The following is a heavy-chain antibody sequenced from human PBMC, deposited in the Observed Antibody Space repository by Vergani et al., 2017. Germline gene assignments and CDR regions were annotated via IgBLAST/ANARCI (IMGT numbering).Heavy chain of an antibody. CDR2: IYYSGST. J-gene: IGHJ4*02. V-gene: IGHV4-39*01. CDR3: ASLDADWGFRGDY. D-gene: IGHD7-27*01. Sequence: QLQLQESGPGLVKPSETLSLTCTVSGGSISSSSYYWGWIRQPPGKGLEWIGSIYYSGSTYYNPSLKSRVTISVDTSKNQFSLKLSSVTAADTAVYYCASLDADWGFRGDYWGQGTLVTVSS. CDR1: GGSISSSSYY.